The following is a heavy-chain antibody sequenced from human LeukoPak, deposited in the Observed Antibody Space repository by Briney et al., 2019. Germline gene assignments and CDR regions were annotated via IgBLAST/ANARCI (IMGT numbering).Heavy chain of an antibody. V-gene: IGHV3-30*18. D-gene: IGHD3-10*01. Sequence: GGSLRLSCAASGFTFSSYGMHWVRQAPGKGLEWVAVISYDGSNKYYADSVKGRFTISRDNSKNTLYLQMSSLRAEDTAVYYCAKDALPWFGELLFTNRDWFDPWGQGTLVTVSS. CDR1: GFTFSSYG. J-gene: IGHJ5*02. CDR3: AKDALPWFGELLFTNRDWFDP. CDR2: ISYDGSNK.